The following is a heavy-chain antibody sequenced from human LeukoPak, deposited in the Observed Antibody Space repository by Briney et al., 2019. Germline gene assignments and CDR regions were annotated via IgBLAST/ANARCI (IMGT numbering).Heavy chain of an antibody. CDR2: ISYDGSNK. V-gene: IGHV3-30-3*01. D-gene: IGHD3-10*01. CDR3: ARGHSRGSGSYSQELDY. J-gene: IGHJ4*02. Sequence: GGSLRLSCAASGFTFSSYAMHWVRQAPGKGLGWVAVISYDGSNKYYADSVKGRFTISRDNSKNTLYLQMNSLRAEDTAVYYCARGHSRGSGSYSQELDYWGQGTLVTVSS. CDR1: GFTFSSYA.